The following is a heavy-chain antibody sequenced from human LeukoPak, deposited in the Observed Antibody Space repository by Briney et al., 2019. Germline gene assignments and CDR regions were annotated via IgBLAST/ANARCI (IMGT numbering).Heavy chain of an antibody. CDR1: GYTFTSYG. J-gene: IGHJ4*02. CDR3: ARHLAAAGFYFDY. Sequence: ASVKVSCKASGYTFTSYGISWVRQAPGQGLEWMGWISSYNGNTNYAQKLQGRVTMTTDTSTSTDYMELRSMRSEEMAVSSCARHLAAAGFYFDYWGQGSLVTVSS. V-gene: IGHV1-18*03. D-gene: IGHD6-13*01. CDR2: ISSYNGNT.